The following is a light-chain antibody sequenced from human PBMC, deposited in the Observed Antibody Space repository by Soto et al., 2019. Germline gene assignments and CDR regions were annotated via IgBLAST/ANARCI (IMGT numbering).Light chain of an antibody. J-gene: IGKJ1*01. CDR1: QSFSSGY. CDR3: QQYDRSPET. CDR2: GAS. Sequence: EIVLTQSPGTLSLSPGERATLSCRASQSFSSGYLAWYQHKPGQAPRLLIYGASTRATGIPDRFSGSGSGTDFTLNISRLEPEDFVVYYCQQYDRSPETFGQGTKVEIK. V-gene: IGKV3-20*01.